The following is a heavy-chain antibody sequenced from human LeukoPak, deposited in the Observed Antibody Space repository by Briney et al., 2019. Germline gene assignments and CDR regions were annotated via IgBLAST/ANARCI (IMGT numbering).Heavy chain of an antibody. V-gene: IGHV4-59*05. D-gene: IGHD3-10*01. J-gene: IGHJ5*02. CDR3: ALLWFGESNWFDP. CDR1: GGSIITYY. Sequence: PSETLSLTSTVSGGSIITYYWSWIRQPPGKGLEWIGSIYYSGSTYYNPSLKSRVTISVDTSKSQFSLKLRSVTAADTAVYYCALLWFGESNWFDPWGQGTLVTVSS. CDR2: IYYSGST.